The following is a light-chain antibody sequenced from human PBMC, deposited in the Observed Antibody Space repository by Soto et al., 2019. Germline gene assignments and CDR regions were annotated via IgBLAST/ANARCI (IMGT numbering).Light chain of an antibody. CDR1: SSDVGSYNL. V-gene: IGLV2-23*01. J-gene: IGLJ1*01. Sequence: QSALTQPASVSGSPAQSITISCTGTSSDVGSYNLVSWYQQHPGKAPKLMIYEGSKRPSGVSNRFSGSKSGNTASLTISGLQAEDEADYYCCSYAGSNTYVFGTGTKLTVL. CDR3: CSYAGSNTYV. CDR2: EGS.